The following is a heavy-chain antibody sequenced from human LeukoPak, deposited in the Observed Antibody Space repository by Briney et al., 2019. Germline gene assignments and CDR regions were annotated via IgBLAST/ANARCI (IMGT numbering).Heavy chain of an antibody. CDR3: ARQGLIGDSSGYYQDY. J-gene: IGHJ4*02. CDR2: IYPGDSDT. Sequence: GESLKISCMGSGYRFTSYWIGWVRQMPGKGLEWMGIIYPGDSDTRYSPSFQGQVTISADKSISTAYLQWSSLKASDTAMYYCARQGLIGDSSGYYQDYWGQGTLVTVSS. D-gene: IGHD3-22*01. V-gene: IGHV5-51*01. CDR1: GYRFTSYW.